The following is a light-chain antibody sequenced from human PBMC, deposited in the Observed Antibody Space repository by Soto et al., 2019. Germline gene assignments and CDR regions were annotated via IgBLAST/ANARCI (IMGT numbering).Light chain of an antibody. CDR3: QQYRNWPRT. CDR1: QSVDIN. J-gene: IGKJ1*01. Sequence: EIVLAQSPCPLSLSPRGRVTLSCRASQSVDINLAWYQQRAGQAPRLLVYGASTKATDMPGRFSGRGSGTEFTLTINNLQSEDFAVYYCQQYRNWPRTFGQGTKVDIK. V-gene: IGKV3-15*01. CDR2: GAS.